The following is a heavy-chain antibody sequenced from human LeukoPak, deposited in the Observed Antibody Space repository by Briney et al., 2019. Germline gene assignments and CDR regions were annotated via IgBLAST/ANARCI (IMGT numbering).Heavy chain of an antibody. V-gene: IGHV3-74*01. CDR2: INSDGSST. Sequence: GGSLRLSCAASGFTFSTNWMHWVRQAPGKGLVWVPLINSDGSSTRYADSVKGRFTISRDNAKNTLYLQMNSLRAEDTAVYYCARDLSGSLDYWGQGTLVTVSS. CDR3: ARDLSGSLDY. CDR1: GFTFSTNW. J-gene: IGHJ4*02. D-gene: IGHD1-26*01.